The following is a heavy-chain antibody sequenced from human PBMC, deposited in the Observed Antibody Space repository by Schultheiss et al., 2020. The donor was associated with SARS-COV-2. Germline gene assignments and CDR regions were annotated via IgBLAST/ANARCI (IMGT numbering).Heavy chain of an antibody. V-gene: IGHV3-30*03. J-gene: IGHJ4*02. Sequence: GESLKISCAASGFRFSGYGMHWVRQAPGKGLEWVAVISYGGSDKYYADSVKGRFTISRDNAKNSLYLDINGLRDDDTALYYCARDRGSFTYHFEYWGQGTLVTVSS. CDR1: GFRFSGYG. CDR2: ISYGGSDK. CDR3: ARDRGSFTYHFEY. D-gene: IGHD1-26*01.